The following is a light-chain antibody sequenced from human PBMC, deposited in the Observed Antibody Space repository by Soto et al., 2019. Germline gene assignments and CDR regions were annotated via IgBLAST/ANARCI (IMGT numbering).Light chain of an antibody. CDR1: QSVGTY. V-gene: IGKV3-11*01. CDR2: DAS. J-gene: IGKJ5*01. Sequence: TQFPAILSAFPGEGATLSCRASQSVGTYLAWYQQKPGQAPRLLIYDASNRATGIPARFSGSGSGTDFTLTISSLEPEDFAVYYCQQRGNWPSITFGQGTRLEI. CDR3: QQRGNWPSIT.